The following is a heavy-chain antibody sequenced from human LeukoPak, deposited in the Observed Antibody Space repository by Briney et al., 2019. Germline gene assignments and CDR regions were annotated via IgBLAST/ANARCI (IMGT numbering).Heavy chain of an antibody. CDR2: INPNSGGT. CDR3: ARADLGSSSWSVGY. D-gene: IGHD6-13*01. V-gene: IGHV1-2*02. CDR1: GYTFTGYC. Sequence: GASVTVPCKASGYTFTGYCMHWVRQAPGQGLEWMGWINPNSGGTNYAQKFQGRVTMTRDTSISTAYMELSRLRSDDTAVYYCARADLGSSSWSVGYWGQGTLVTVSS. J-gene: IGHJ4*02.